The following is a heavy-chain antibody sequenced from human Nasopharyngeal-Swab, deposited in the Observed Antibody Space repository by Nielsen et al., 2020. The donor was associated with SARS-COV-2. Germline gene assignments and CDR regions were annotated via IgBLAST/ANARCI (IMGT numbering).Heavy chain of an antibody. D-gene: IGHD6-13*01. CDR1: GYTFTSYG. Sequence: ASVKVSCKASGYTFTSYGISWVRQAPGQGLEWMGWISAYNGNTNYAQKLQGRVTMTTDTSTGTAYMELRSLRSDDTAVYYCARVRGGSSSWYQGSDAFDIWGQGTMVTVSS. CDR2: ISAYNGNT. V-gene: IGHV1-18*04. CDR3: ARVRGGSSSWYQGSDAFDI. J-gene: IGHJ3*02.